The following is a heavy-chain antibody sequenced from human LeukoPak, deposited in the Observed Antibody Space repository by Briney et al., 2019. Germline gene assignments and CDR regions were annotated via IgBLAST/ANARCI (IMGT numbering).Heavy chain of an antibody. CDR2: ISAYNGNT. D-gene: IGHD3-9*01. V-gene: IGHV1-18*01. Sequence: VASVKVSCKASGYRFTSYGISWVRQAPGQGLEWMGWISAYNGNTNYAQKLQGRVTMTTDTSTSTAYMELRSLRSDDTAVYYCARDYDILTGYDYYYGMDVWGQGTTVTVSS. J-gene: IGHJ6*02. CDR1: GYRFTSYG. CDR3: ARDYDILTGYDYYYGMDV.